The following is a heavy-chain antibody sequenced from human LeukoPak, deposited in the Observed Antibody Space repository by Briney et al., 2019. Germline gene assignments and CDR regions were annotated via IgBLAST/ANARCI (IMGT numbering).Heavy chain of an antibody. V-gene: IGHV4-38-2*02. CDR1: GYSISSGYY. Sequence: SETLSLTRTVSGYSISSGYYWGWIRPPPGKGLEWIGSIHHSGSTFYNPSLKRRVTISVDTCKNKLSLKMGSVTATDTAVYYCARSRPAKVNAFDIWGPGTMVTVSS. CDR2: IHHSGST. D-gene: IGHD4-11*01. J-gene: IGHJ3*02. CDR3: ARSRPAKVNAFDI.